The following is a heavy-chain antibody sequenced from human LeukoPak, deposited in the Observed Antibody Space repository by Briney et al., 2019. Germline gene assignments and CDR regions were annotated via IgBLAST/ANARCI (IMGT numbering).Heavy chain of an antibody. CDR3: AKDRGYSYGIFGF. CDR1: GFTFSSYA. D-gene: IGHD5-18*01. Sequence: PGGSLRLSCAASGFTFSSYAMSWVRRAPGKGLEWVSAISGSGGSTYYADSVKGRFTISRDNSKNTLYLQMNSLRAEDTAVYYCAKDRGYSYGIFGFWGQGTLVTVSS. CDR2: ISGSGGST. J-gene: IGHJ4*02. V-gene: IGHV3-23*01.